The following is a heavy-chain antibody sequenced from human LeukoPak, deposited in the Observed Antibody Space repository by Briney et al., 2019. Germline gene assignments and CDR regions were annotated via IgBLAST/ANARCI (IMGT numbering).Heavy chain of an antibody. CDR3: AKGRIAAAGTSFWFDP. J-gene: IGHJ5*02. CDR2: ISWNSGSI. V-gene: IGHV3-9*01. D-gene: IGHD6-13*01. CDR1: GFTFDDYA. Sequence: GGSLRLSCAASGFTFDDYAMHWVRQAPGKGLEWVSGISWNSGSIGYADSVKGRFTISRDNAKNSLYLQMNSLRAEDTALYYCAKGRIAAAGTSFWFDPWGQGTLVTVSS.